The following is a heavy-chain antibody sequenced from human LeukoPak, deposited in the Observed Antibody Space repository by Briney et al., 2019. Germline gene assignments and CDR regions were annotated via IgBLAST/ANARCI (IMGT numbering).Heavy chain of an antibody. CDR3: ARVYDRWSGYSSGYYFDY. J-gene: IGHJ4*02. Sequence: ASVKVSCKASGYTFTGYYMHWLRQAPGQELEWMGSMNPNDGLTNYAQKFQGRVTMTRDTSISTAYMEMSRLRSDDTAVYYCARVYDRWSGYSSGYYFDYWGQGTLVTVSS. CDR2: MNPNDGLT. D-gene: IGHD3-3*01. CDR1: GYTFTGYY. V-gene: IGHV1-2*02.